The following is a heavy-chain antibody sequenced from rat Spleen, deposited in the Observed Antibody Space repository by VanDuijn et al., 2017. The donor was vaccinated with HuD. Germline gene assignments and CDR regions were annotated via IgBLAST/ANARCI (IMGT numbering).Heavy chain of an antibody. CDR1: GFSLTSYS. CDR2: IWGDGST. D-gene: IGHD1-12*03. V-gene: IGHV2-15*01. Sequence: QVQLRESGPGLVQPSETLSLTCTVSGFSLTSYSVSWVRQPPGKGLEWMGGIWGDGSTDYNSALKSRLSISRDTSKSQVFLKMNSLQTDDTAIYFCTRSWGYYYDGSPQWFAYWGQGTLVTVSS. CDR3: TRSWGYYYDGSPQWFAY. J-gene: IGHJ3*01.